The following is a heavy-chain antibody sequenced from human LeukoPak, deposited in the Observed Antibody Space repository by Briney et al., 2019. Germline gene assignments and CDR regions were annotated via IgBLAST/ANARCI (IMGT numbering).Heavy chain of an antibody. V-gene: IGHV3-30*18. Sequence: PGGSLRLSCAPSGFPFSSYGMHWVRQAPGKGLEWVGVISNDGSDKYYADSVKGRFTISRDNSKNTVYLQMNSLRAEDTAVYYCAKINYYESSGYLDSWGQGTLVTVSS. CDR3: AKINYYESSGYLDS. J-gene: IGHJ4*02. CDR1: GFPFSSYG. D-gene: IGHD3-22*01. CDR2: ISNDGSDK.